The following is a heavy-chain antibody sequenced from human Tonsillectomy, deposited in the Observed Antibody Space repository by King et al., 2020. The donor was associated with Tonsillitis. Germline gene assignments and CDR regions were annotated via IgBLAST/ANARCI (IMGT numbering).Heavy chain of an antibody. CDR2: ISAYNGNT. J-gene: IGHJ4*02. CDR1: GYTFTSYD. V-gene: IGHV1-18*01. D-gene: IGHD3-10*01. Sequence: QLVQSGAEVKKPGASVKVSCKASGYTFTSYDIRWVRQAPGQGLEWMGWISAYNGNTDYAQKLQGRVTMTTNTSTTTAYMELRSLRSDDTAVYYCARDSGGYYGSGSYFDYWGQGTLVTVSS. CDR3: ARDSGGYYGSGSYFDY.